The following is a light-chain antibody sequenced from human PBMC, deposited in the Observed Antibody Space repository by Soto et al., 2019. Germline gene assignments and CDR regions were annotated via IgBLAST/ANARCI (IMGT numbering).Light chain of an antibody. CDR2: GVT. CDR1: HNDIGTYDY. J-gene: IGLJ1*01. V-gene: IGLV2-14*03. CDR3: SSFTSNRIYV. Sequence: QSALTQPTSVSGSPGQSITISCTGNHNDIGTYDYVSWYQQHPGRAPRLLIHGVTTRPSGISGRFSASKSGLTASLTISGLQPEDEADYYCSSFTSNRIYVFGTGTKLTVL.